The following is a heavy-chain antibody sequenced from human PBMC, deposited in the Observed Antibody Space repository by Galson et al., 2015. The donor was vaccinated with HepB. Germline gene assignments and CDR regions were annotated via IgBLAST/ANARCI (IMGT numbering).Heavy chain of an antibody. Sequence: LSLTCAVCGGSFSGYYWSWIRQPPGKGLEWIGEINHSGSTNYNPSLKSRLTISVDTSKDQFSLKLSSVTAADTAVYYCAREGPQYLTWYFDLWGRGTLVTVSS. CDR3: AREGPQYLTWYFDL. D-gene: IGHD2-2*01. V-gene: IGHV4-34*01. J-gene: IGHJ2*01. CDR1: GGSFSGYY. CDR2: INHSGST.